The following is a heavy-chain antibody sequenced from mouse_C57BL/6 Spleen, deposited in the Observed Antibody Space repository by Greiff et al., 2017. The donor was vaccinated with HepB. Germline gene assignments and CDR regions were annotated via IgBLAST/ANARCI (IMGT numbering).Heavy chain of an antibody. CDR2: ISGGGGNT. J-gene: IGHJ2*01. D-gene: IGHD1-1*01. CDR1: GFTFSSYT. V-gene: IGHV5-9*01. Sequence: EVQLVESGGGLVKPGGSLKLSCAASGFTFSSYTMSWVRQTPEKRLEWVATISGGGGNTYYPDSVKGRFTISRDNAKITLYLQMSSLRSEDTALYYCARQGITTVVATSYFDYWGQGTTLTVSS. CDR3: ARQGITTVVATSYFDY.